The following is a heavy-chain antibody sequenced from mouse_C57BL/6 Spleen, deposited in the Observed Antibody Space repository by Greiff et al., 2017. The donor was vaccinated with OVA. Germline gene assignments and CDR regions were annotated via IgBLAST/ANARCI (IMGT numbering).Heavy chain of an antibody. J-gene: IGHJ3*01. D-gene: IGHD2-4*01. Sequence: VKLQQSGAELVRPGASVTLSCKASGYTFTDYEMHWVKQTPVHGLEWIGAIDPETGGTAYNQKFKGKAILTADKSSSTAYMELRSLTSEDSAVYYCTRNYDYAAWFAYWGQGTLVTVSA. V-gene: IGHV1-15*01. CDR3: TRNYDYAAWFAY. CDR2: IDPETGGT. CDR1: GYTFTDYE.